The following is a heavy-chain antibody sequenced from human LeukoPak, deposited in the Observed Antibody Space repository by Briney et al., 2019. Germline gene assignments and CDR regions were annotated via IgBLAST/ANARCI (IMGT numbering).Heavy chain of an antibody. CDR2: IYTSGST. CDR3: AREYYDSSGYFDY. Sequence: SQTLSLTCTVSGGSISSGSYYWSWIRQPAGKGLEWFGRIYTSGSTNYNPSLKSRVTISVDTSKNQFSLKLSSVTAADTAVYYCAREYYDSSGYFDYWGQGTLVTVSS. V-gene: IGHV4-61*02. D-gene: IGHD3-22*01. CDR1: GGSISSGSYY. J-gene: IGHJ4*02.